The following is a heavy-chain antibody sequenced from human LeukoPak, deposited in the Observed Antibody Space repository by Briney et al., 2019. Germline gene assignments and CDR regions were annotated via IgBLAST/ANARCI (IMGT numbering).Heavy chain of an antibody. CDR2: IGSRADTYAT. CDR3: LVEPTYYVDV. Sequence: GGSLRLSCAVSGFTFSGSAMHWVRQASGKGLEWVGRIGSRADTYATTYAASVKGRFTISRDDSKNTAYLQMNNLKTEDTAVYYCLVEPTYYVDVWGKGTGVTVSS. V-gene: IGHV3-73*01. CDR1: GFTFSGSA. J-gene: IGHJ6*03.